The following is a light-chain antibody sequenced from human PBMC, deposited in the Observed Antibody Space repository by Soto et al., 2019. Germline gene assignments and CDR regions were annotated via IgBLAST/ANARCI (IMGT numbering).Light chain of an antibody. CDR3: QQYDNWPPWT. J-gene: IGKJ1*01. CDR2: GAS. V-gene: IGKV3-15*01. CDR1: QSVGAN. Sequence: IVMTQSPATLSVSPRERATLSCRASQSVGANLACYQQRPGQAPILLIYGASSRAGGVPPRFSGSGSGTEFNLTISGLQSEDFADYYCQQYDNWPPWTFGQGTKVEIK.